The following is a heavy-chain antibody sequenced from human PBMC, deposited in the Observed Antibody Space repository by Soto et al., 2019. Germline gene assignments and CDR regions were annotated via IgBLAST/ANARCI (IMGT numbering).Heavy chain of an antibody. CDR1: GFTFSSYS. V-gene: IGHV3-48*01. J-gene: IGHJ3*02. D-gene: IGHD6-6*01. CDR3: ARAIRIAARPRGDAFDI. Sequence: EVQLVESGGGLVQPGGSLRLSCAASGFTFSSYSMNWVRQAPGKGLEWVSYISSSSSTIYYADSVKGRFTISRDTAKNSLYLQMNSLRAEDTAVYYCARAIRIAARPRGDAFDIWGQGTMVTVSS. CDR2: ISSSSSTI.